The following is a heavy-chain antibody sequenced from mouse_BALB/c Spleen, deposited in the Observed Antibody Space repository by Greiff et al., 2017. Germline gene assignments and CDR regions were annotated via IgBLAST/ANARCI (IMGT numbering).Heavy chain of an antibody. CDR3: ARRSHYYGDGGPYLDY. J-gene: IGHJ2*01. D-gene: IGHD1-2*01. V-gene: IGHV1S81*02. CDR1: GYTFTSYW. Sequence: QVQLQQPGAELVKPGASVKLSCKASGYTFTSYWMHWVKQRPGQGLEWIGEINPSNGRTNYNEKFKSKATLTVDNSSSTAYMQLSSLTSEDSAVYYWARRSHYYGDGGPYLDYWGQGTTLTVSS. CDR2: INPSNGRT.